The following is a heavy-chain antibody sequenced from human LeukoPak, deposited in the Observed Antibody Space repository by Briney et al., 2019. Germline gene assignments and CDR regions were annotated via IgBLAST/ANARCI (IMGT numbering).Heavy chain of an antibody. J-gene: IGHJ2*01. CDR2: ISGSGGST. Sequence: GGSLRLSCAASGFTFSSYAMSWVRQAPGKGLEGVSAISGSGGSTYYADSVKGRFTISRDNSKNTLYLQMNSLRAEDTAVYYCAKIPPPFYTYWYFDLWGRGTLVTVSS. CDR3: AKIPPPFYTYWYFDL. D-gene: IGHD2-2*02. V-gene: IGHV3-23*01. CDR1: GFTFSSYA.